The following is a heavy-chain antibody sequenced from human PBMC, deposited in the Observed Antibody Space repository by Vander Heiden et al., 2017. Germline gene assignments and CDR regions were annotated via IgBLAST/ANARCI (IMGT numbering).Heavy chain of an antibody. CDR2: LSGSGGRI. J-gene: IGHJ4*02. D-gene: IGHD1-26*01. Sequence: EVQLLASGGGLVQPGGSLRLSCAASGFTFSNYAMFWVRQAPGKGLQWVSGLSGSGGRIYYADSVKGRFTLSRDNSKNTLYLQMSSLRAEDTAIYYCTKEADSGSYHIDYWGQGTLVTVSS. CDR1: GFTFSNYA. V-gene: IGHV3-23*01. CDR3: TKEADSGSYHIDY.